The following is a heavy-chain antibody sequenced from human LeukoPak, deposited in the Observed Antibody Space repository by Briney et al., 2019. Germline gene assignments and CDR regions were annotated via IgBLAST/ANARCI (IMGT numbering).Heavy chain of an antibody. CDR3: ARDPKYGDNLNWFDP. D-gene: IGHD4-17*01. CDR2: IYYSGST. CDR1: GGSFSGYY. J-gene: IGHJ5*02. Sequence: SETLSLTCAVYGGSFSGYYWSWIRQPPGKGLEWIGEIYYSGSTNYNPSLKSRVTISVDTSKNQFSLKLRYVTAADTAVYYCARDPKYGDNLNWFDPWGQGTLVTVSS. V-gene: IGHV4-34*01.